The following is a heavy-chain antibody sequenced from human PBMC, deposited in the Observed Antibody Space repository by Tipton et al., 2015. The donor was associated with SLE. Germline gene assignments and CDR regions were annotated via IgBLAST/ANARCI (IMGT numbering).Heavy chain of an antibody. J-gene: IGHJ4*02. D-gene: IGHD2-15*01. CDR3: ALDGDCSGGSCFSGG. CDR1: GFTFDDYA. Sequence: RSLRLSCAASGFTFDDYAMHWVRQAPGKGLEWVSGISWNSGSIGYADSVKGRFTISRDNAKNSLYLQMNSLRAEDTALYYCALDGDCSGGSCFSGGWGQGTLVTVSS. V-gene: IGHV3-9*01. CDR2: ISWNSGSI.